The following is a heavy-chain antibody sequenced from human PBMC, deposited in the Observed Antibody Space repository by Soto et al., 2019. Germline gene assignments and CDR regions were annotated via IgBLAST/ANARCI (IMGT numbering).Heavy chain of an antibody. J-gene: IGHJ5*02. Sequence: SEPLSLTCAVSGGSISSGGYSWSWIRQPPGKGLEWIGYIYHSGSTYYNPSLKSRVTISVDRSKNQFSLKLSSVTAADTAVYYCAREVGAKGVHWFDPWGQGTLVTVSS. D-gene: IGHD1-26*01. CDR3: AREVGAKGVHWFDP. CDR1: GGSISSGGYS. CDR2: IYHSGST. V-gene: IGHV4-30-2*01.